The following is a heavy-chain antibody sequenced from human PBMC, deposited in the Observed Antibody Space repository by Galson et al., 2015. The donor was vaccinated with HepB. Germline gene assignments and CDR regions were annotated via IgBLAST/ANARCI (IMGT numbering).Heavy chain of an antibody. V-gene: IGHV5-10-1*01. J-gene: IGHJ4*02. CDR3: ARQRDYASPRIDY. CDR2: IEPSDSYT. Sequence: QSGAEVKKPGESLRISCKASGYSFTSYWITWVRQMPGKGLEWMGRIEPSDSYTNYSPSLQGHVTISADKSISTAYLQWSSLKASNTAMYYCARQRDYASPRIDYWGQGVLVTVSS. CDR1: GYSFTSYW. D-gene: IGHD4-17*01.